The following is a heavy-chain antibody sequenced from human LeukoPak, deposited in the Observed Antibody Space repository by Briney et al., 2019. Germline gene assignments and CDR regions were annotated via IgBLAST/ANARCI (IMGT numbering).Heavy chain of an antibody. D-gene: IGHD1-14*01. CDR2: INHGGSA. Sequence: SETLSLTCAVYGGSFSGYYWTWIRQPPGKGLEWIGEINHGGSANYNPSLKSRVTISVDTSKNQFSLKLSSVTAADTAVYYCARDQGIWYFDLWGRGTLVTVSS. CDR1: GGSFSGYY. V-gene: IGHV4-34*01. CDR3: ARDQGIWYFDL. J-gene: IGHJ2*01.